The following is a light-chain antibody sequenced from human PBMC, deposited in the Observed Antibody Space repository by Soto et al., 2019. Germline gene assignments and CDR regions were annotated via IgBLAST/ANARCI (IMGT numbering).Light chain of an antibody. Sequence: QSVLTQPPSVSGAPGQRVTISCTGSSSNIGAGYDVHWYQQFPGTAPKSLIYGNSNRPSGVPDRFSGSKSGTSASLAITGLQAEDEADYYCQSYDSSLSGGVFGGGTKLTVL. CDR1: SSNIGAGYD. CDR2: GNS. CDR3: QSYDSSLSGGV. V-gene: IGLV1-40*01. J-gene: IGLJ2*01.